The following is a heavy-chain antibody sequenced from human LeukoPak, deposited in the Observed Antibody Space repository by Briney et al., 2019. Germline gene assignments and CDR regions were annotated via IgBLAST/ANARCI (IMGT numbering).Heavy chain of an antibody. J-gene: IGHJ4*02. D-gene: IGHD6-13*01. CDR1: GFTFSSYG. V-gene: IGHV3-33*08. CDR2: IWYDGSNK. Sequence: GGSLRLSCAASGFTFSSYGMHWVRQAPGKGLEWVAVIWYDGSNKYYADSVKGQFTISRDNSKNTLYLQMNSLRAEDTAVYYCARDSSSSWIDYWGQGTLVTVSS. CDR3: ARDSSSSWIDY.